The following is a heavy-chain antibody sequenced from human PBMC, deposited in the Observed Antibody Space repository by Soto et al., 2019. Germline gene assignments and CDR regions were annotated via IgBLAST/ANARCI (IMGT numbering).Heavy chain of an antibody. CDR3: ARDWGAWFDP. CDR2: ISNSGRTI. CDR1: GFTLGDSY. D-gene: IGHD3-16*01. Sequence: QVHLVESGGALVKPGGSLRLSCAASGFTLGDSYMSWIRQAPGKGLEWLSYISNSGRTINYADSVKGRFTISRDNAKNLLYLQLNSLRGEDTAVYYCARDWGAWFDPWGQGTLVTVSS. V-gene: IGHV3-11*01. J-gene: IGHJ5*02.